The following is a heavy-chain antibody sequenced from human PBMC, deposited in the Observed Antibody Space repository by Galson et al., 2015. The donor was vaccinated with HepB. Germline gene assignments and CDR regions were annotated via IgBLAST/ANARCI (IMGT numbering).Heavy chain of an antibody. V-gene: IGHV4-34*01. CDR1: GGSFSGYY. CDR3: ARGMWERSSWGQFHYDSSGYPFYYYYMDV. CDR2: INHSGST. Sequence: ETLSLTCAVYGGSFSGYYWSWIRQPPGKGLEWIGEINHSGSTNYNPSLKSRVTISVDTSKNQFSLKLSSVTAADTAVYYCARGMWERSSWGQFHYDSSGYPFYYYYMDVWGKGTTVTVSS. J-gene: IGHJ6*03. D-gene: IGHD3-22*01.